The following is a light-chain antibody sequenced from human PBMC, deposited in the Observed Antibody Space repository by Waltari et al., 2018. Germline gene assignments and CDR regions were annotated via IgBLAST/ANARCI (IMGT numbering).Light chain of an antibody. Sequence: DILMTKSPDSLAVSLGERATIDCKSSLSVFYRSDNKNYLAWYQHKPGQPPKLLFYWASTRESGVPDRFSASGSGTDFTLTINNLQAEDVAVYYCQQYYRSRTFGQGTKVEIK. J-gene: IGKJ1*01. CDR2: WAS. CDR1: LSVFYRSDNKNY. CDR3: QQYYRSRT. V-gene: IGKV4-1*01.